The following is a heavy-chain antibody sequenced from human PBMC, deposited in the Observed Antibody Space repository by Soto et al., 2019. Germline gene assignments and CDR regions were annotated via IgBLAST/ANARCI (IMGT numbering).Heavy chain of an antibody. D-gene: IGHD2-15*01. Sequence: QVQLVQSGAEVKKPGSSVKVSCKASGGTFSSYAIRWLRQAPGQGLELMGGIIPIFGTANYALKFQGRVTITADESTITADIELSSLRSEDTAVYYCARTPVVAANPGYYYYGMDVWGKGTTVPVSS. V-gene: IGHV1-69*01. CDR3: ARTPVVAANPGYYYYGMDV. CDR2: IIPIFGTA. CDR1: GGTFSSYA. J-gene: IGHJ6*04.